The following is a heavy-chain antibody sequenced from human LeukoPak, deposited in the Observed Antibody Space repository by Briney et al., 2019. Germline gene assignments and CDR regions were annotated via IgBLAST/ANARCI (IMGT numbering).Heavy chain of an antibody. CDR1: GFTFSSYS. J-gene: IGHJ4*02. CDR3: AKDIGGSGSYYPDY. CDR2: ISSSSSYI. Sequence: NTGGSLRLSCAASGFTFSSYSMNWVRQAPGKGLEWVSSISSSSSYIYYADSVKGRFTISRDNAKNSLYLQMNSLRAEDTALYYCAKDIGGSGSYYPDYWGQGTLVTVSS. V-gene: IGHV3-21*04. D-gene: IGHD3-10*01.